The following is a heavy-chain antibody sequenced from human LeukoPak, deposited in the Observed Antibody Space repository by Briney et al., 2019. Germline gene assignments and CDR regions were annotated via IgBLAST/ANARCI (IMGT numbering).Heavy chain of an antibody. V-gene: IGHV1-3*01. Sequence: GASVKVSCKASGYTFTSYAMHWVRQAPGQRLEWMGRINAGNGNTGYAQKFQGRVTMTRNTSISTAYMELSSLRSEDTAVYYCARPGRNRGYYFDYWGQGTLVTVSS. CDR3: ARPGRNRGYYFDY. CDR2: INAGNGNT. J-gene: IGHJ4*02. D-gene: IGHD6-25*01. CDR1: GYTFTSYA.